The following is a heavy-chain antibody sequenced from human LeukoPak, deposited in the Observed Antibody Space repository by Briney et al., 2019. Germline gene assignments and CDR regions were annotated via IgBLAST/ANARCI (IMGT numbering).Heavy chain of an antibody. J-gene: IGHJ4*02. Sequence: PGGSLRLSCTVSGFTVSSNSMSWVRQAPGKGLEWVGFIRSKAYGGTTEYAASVKGRFTISRDDSKSIAYLQMNSLKTEDTAVYYCTRGQGSSWYRDSYYFDYWGQGTLVTVSS. CDR1: GFTVSSNS. V-gene: IGHV3-49*04. CDR3: TRGQGSSWYRDSYYFDY. CDR2: IRSKAYGGTT. D-gene: IGHD6-13*01.